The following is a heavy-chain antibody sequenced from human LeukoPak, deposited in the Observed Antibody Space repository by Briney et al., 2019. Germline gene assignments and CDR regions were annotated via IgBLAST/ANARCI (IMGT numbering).Heavy chain of an antibody. D-gene: IGHD2-2*01. V-gene: IGHV3-66*01. J-gene: IGHJ6*02. CDR1: GFTVSSNY. CDR2: IYTGGST. Sequence: GGSLRLSCAASGFTVSSNYMTWVGQAPGKGLEWVSVIYTGGSTYYADSVKGRFIISRDNAKNTLYLQMNSLRAEDTAVYYCARRKVVSAYYYGMDVWGQGTTVTVSS. CDR3: ARRKVVSAYYYGMDV.